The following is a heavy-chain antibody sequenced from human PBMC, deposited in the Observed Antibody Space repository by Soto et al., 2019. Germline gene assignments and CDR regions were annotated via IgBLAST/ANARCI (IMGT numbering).Heavy chain of an antibody. V-gene: IGHV1-46*01. CDR3: ARVVPPAAVVFDI. CDR1: GYTFTSYY. CDR2: INPSGGST. Sequence: GASVKVSCKASGYTFTSYYMHWVRQAPGQGLEWMGIINPSGGSTSYAQKFQGRVTMTRDTSTSTVYIELSSLRSEDTAVYYCARVVPPAAVVFDIWGQGTMVTVPS. J-gene: IGHJ3*02.